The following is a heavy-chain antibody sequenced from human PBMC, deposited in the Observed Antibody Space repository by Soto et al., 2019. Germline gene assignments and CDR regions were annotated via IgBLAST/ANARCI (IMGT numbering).Heavy chain of an antibody. J-gene: IGHJ5*02. V-gene: IGHV1-18*04. Sequence: RASVKVSCKASGYTFTSYGISWVRQAPGQGLEWMGWISAYNGNTNYAQKLQGRVTMTTDTSTSTAYMELRSLRSDDTAVYYCARELVAGTPYNWFDPWGQGTLVTVSS. CDR1: GYTFTSYG. CDR2: ISAYNGNT. D-gene: IGHD6-19*01. CDR3: ARELVAGTPYNWFDP.